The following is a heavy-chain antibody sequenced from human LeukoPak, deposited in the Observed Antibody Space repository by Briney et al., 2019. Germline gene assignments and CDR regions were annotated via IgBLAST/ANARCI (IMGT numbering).Heavy chain of an antibody. Sequence: GGSLRLSCTASKFTFSTYNLNWVRQAPGKGLEWISYISSGSNTIYYADSVKGRFTISRDNAKSSLYLQMNSLRAEDTTVYYCARAGLMVRGVYNWFDPWGQGTLVTVSS. CDR3: ARAGLMVRGVYNWFDP. J-gene: IGHJ5*02. V-gene: IGHV3-48*01. CDR1: KFTFSTYN. CDR2: ISSGSNTI. D-gene: IGHD3-10*01.